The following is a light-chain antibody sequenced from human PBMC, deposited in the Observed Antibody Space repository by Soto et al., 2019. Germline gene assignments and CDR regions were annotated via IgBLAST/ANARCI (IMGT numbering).Light chain of an antibody. CDR3: QQYNNWWT. CDR2: GAS. CDR1: QSISSN. Sequence: EIVLTQSPGTLSLSPGERATLSCRASQSISSNLAWYQQKPGQAPRLLIHGASTRATGIPARFSGSGSGTEFTLTISSLQSEDFAVYYCQQYNNWWTFGQGTKVDIK. J-gene: IGKJ1*01. V-gene: IGKV3-15*01.